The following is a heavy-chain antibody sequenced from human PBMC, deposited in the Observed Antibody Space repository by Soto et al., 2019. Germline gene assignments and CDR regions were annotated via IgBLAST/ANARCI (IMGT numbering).Heavy chain of an antibody. J-gene: IGHJ6*04. CDR2: INHSGIT. Sequence: SETLSLTCAVYGGSFSGYYGSWIRQPPGKGLEWIGEINHSGITNYNPSLKSRVTISVDTSKNQFSLKLRSVTAAETAVYYCAIGLLEWLLLRCCMGVRGKAPTVSL. CDR1: GGSFSGYY. D-gene: IGHD3-3*01. CDR3: AIGLLEWLLLRCCMGV. V-gene: IGHV4-34*01.